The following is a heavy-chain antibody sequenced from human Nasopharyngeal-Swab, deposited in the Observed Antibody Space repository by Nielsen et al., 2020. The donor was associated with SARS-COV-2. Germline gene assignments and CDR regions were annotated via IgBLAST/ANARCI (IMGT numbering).Heavy chain of an antibody. CDR1: GYTFTSYG. CDR3: ASRPASVRAVAGATDY. D-gene: IGHD6-19*01. CDR2: ISAYNGNT. Sequence: ASVKVSCKASGYTFTSYGISWVRQAPGQGLEWMGWISAYNGNTNYAQKLQGRVTMTTDTSTSTAYMELRSPRSEDTAVYYCASRPASVRAVAGATDYWGQGTLVTVSS. J-gene: IGHJ4*02. V-gene: IGHV1-18*04.